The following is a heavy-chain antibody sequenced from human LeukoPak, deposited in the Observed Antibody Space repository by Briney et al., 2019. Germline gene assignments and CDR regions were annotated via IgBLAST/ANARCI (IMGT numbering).Heavy chain of an antibody. V-gene: IGHV3-48*01. CDR3: ARRAVSKSMVWFDP. CDR2: ISSSSSTI. Sequence: PGGSLRLSCAASGFAFSGYSLNWVRQAPWKGLEWVSFISSSSSTIDYADSVRGRFTISRDNAKNSLYLQMNSLRAEDTAVYYCARRAVSKSMVWFDPWGQGTLVTVSS. J-gene: IGHJ5*02. D-gene: IGHD2-21*01. CDR1: GFAFSGYS.